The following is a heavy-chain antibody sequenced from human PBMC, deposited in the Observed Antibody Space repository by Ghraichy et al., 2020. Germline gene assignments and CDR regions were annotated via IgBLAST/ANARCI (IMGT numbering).Heavy chain of an antibody. CDR2: INHSGST. J-gene: IGHJ5*02. CDR3: ASGLDDYGDYAWFDP. Sequence: SETLSLTCAVYGGSFSGYYWSWIRQPPGKGLEWIGEINHSGSTNYNPSLKSRVTISVDTSKNQFSLKLSSVTAADTAVYYCASGLDDYGDYAWFDPWGQGTLVTVSS. CDR1: GGSFSGYY. D-gene: IGHD4-17*01. V-gene: IGHV4-34*01.